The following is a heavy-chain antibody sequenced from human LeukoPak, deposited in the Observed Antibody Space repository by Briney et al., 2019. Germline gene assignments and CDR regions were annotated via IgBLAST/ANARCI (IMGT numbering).Heavy chain of an antibody. Sequence: GGSLRLSCAAAGFTFSSYAMSWVRQAPGKGLEWVSAISGSGGSTYYADSVKGRFTISRDNSKNTLYLQMNSLRAEDTAVYYCAKGQWFGESSRGMDVWGQGTTLTVSS. D-gene: IGHD3-10*01. V-gene: IGHV3-23*01. J-gene: IGHJ6*02. CDR3: AKGQWFGESSRGMDV. CDR2: ISGSGGST. CDR1: GFTFSSYA.